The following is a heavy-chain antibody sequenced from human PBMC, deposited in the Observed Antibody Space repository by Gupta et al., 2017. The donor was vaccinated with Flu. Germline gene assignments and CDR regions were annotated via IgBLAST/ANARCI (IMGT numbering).Heavy chain of an antibody. CDR3: ARDDSGSYYGSYYYYYGMDV. D-gene: IGHD1-26*01. Sequence: EVQLVESGGGLVKPGGSLRLSCAASGFTFSSYSMNWVRQAPGKGLEWVSPISSSSSYIYYADSVKGRFTISRDNAKNSLYLQMNSLRAEDTAVYYCARDDSGSYYGSYYYYYGMDVWGQGTTVTVSS. CDR1: GFTFSSYS. CDR2: ISSSSSYI. V-gene: IGHV3-21*01. J-gene: IGHJ6*02.